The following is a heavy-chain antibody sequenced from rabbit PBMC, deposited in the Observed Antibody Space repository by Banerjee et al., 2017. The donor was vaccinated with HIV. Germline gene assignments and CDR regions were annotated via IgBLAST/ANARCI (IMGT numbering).Heavy chain of an antibody. J-gene: IGHJ4*01. Sequence: QEQLVESGGDLVQPEGSLTLACTASGFDFSSNYYMCWVRQAPGKGLEWIGCIWTGSGTTYYASWAKGRLTISKTSSTTVTLQMTSLTAADTATYFCARGYSYGYVGDRFNLWGQGTLVTVS. CDR3: ARGYSYGYVGDRFNL. V-gene: IGHV1S45*01. CDR2: IWTGSGTT. D-gene: IGHD6-1*01. CDR1: GFDFSSNYY.